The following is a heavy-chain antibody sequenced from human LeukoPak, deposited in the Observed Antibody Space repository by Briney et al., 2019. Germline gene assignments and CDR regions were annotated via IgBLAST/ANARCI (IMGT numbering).Heavy chain of an antibody. CDR3: ARSGYKYGADALDI. J-gene: IGHJ3*02. D-gene: IGHD5-18*01. V-gene: IGHV4-59*02. CDR2: IYYSGST. Sequence: SETLSLTCSVSGGSVSSYYWTWIRQPPGKGLEWIGYIYYSGSTNYNPSLKSRVTISVDTSKNKFSLKLSSVTAADAAVYYCARSGYKYGADALDIWGQGTMVTVSS. CDR1: GGSVSSYY.